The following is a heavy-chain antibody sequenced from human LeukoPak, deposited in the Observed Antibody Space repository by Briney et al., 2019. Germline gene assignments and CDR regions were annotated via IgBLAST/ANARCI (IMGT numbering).Heavy chain of an antibody. CDR1: GGSISSSSYY. D-gene: IGHD1-26*01. CDR2: IYYSGST. J-gene: IGHJ4*02. V-gene: IGHV4-39*01. Sequence: SETLSLTCTVSGGSISSSSYYWGWIRQPPGKGLEWIGSIYYSGSTYYNPSLKSRVTISVDTSKNQFSLKLSSVTAADTAVYYCARLEVPAYSGSYYLSGWGQGTLVTVSS. CDR3: ARLEVPAYSGSYYLSG.